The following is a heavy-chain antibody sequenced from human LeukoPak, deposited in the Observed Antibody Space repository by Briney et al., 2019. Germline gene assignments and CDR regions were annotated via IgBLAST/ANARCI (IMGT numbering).Heavy chain of an antibody. CDR3: AGDIAAAGPNWFDP. CDR2: IYYSGST. CDR1: GGSVSSGSYY. J-gene: IGHJ5*02. V-gene: IGHV4-61*01. Sequence: SETLSLTCTVSGGSVSSGSYYWSWIRQPPGKGLEWIGYIYYSGSTNYNPSLKSRVTISVDTSKNQFSLKLSSVTAADTAVYYCAGDIAAAGPNWFDPWGQGTLVTVFS. D-gene: IGHD6-13*01.